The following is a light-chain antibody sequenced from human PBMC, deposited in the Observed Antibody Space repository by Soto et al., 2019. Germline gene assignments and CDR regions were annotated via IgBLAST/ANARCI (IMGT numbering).Light chain of an antibody. CDR2: DAS. Sequence: EIVWTQAPATMSLSPGERATLSCRASQSVSSYLAWYQQKPGQAHRLLIYDASNRATGIPARFSGSGSGTDFTLTISSLETEDFAVYYCQQRSNWPLTFGPGTKVDIK. CDR3: QQRSNWPLT. J-gene: IGKJ3*01. V-gene: IGKV3-11*01. CDR1: QSVSSY.